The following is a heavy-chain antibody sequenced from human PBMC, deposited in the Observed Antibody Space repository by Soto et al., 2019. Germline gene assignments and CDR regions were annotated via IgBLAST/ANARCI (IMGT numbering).Heavy chain of an antibody. CDR2: AYYGGCT. Sequence: QVQLQESGPGLVKPSETLSLTCTGSGGSITNYYWSWIRQPPGKGLEWIGYAYYGGCTNSKPSLKSRFTISVDTSKRQFALKLSSVTVSDTAVYYWAKQLGAWLRLEAFDVWGPGTMVTVSS. CDR1: GGSITNYY. CDR3: AKQLGAWLRLEAFDV. D-gene: IGHD5-12*01. V-gene: IGHV4-59*08. J-gene: IGHJ3*01.